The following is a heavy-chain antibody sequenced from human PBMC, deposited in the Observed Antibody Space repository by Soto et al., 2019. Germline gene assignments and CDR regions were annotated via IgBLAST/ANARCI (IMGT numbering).Heavy chain of an antibody. D-gene: IGHD1-26*01. CDR3: ASPIVGVPYYYGMDV. CDR1: GGTFSSYA. CDR2: IIPIFGTA. Sequence: SVKVSCKASGGTFSSYAISWVRQAPGQGLEWMGGIIPIFGTANYAQKFQGRVTITADESTSTAYMELSSLRSEDTAVYYCASPIVGVPYYYGMDVWGQGTTVTVSS. J-gene: IGHJ6*02. V-gene: IGHV1-69*13.